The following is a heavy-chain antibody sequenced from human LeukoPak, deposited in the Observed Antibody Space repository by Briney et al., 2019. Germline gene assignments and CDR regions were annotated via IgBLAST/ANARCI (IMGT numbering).Heavy chain of an antibody. CDR3: ARPELGFSFDY. CDR1: GYSFTTYW. V-gene: IGHV5-51*01. Sequence: GESLKISCKGSGYSFTTYWIGWVRQMPGKGLEWMGIIYPGDSESRYSPSVQGQVTISVDKSINTAYLQWSSLKASDTAMYYCARPELGFSFDYWGQGTLVTVSS. J-gene: IGHJ4*02. D-gene: IGHD7-27*01. CDR2: IYPGDSES.